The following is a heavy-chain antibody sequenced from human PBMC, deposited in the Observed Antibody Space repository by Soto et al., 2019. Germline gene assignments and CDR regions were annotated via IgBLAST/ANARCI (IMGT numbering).Heavy chain of an antibody. D-gene: IGHD1-20*01. J-gene: IGHJ6*02. CDR1: GGSISSYY. CDR2: IYTSGST. V-gene: IGHV4-4*07. Sequence: SETLSLTCTVSGGSISSYYWSWIRQPAGKGLEWIGRIYTSGSTNYNPSLKSRVTMSVDTSKNQFSLKLSSVTAADTAVYYCAREVYNWNYYYDMDVWGQGTTVTVSS. CDR3: AREVYNWNYYYDMDV.